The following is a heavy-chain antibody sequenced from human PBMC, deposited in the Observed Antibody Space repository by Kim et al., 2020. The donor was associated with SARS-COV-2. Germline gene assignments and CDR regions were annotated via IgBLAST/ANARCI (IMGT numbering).Heavy chain of an antibody. D-gene: IGHD6-13*01. CDR3: ARYRRGAAGTGVDY. Sequence: AVSVKSRITINPDTSKNQFSLQLNSVTPEDTAVYYCARYRRGAAGTGVDYWGQGILVTVSS. V-gene: IGHV6-1*01. J-gene: IGHJ4*02.